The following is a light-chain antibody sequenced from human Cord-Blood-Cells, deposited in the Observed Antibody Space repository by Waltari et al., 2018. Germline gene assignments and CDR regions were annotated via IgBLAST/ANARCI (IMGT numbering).Light chain of an antibody. J-gene: IGLJ3*02. CDR2: YKSDSDK. CDR1: SGINAGTYR. CDR3: MIWHSSAWV. V-gene: IGLV5-45*02. Sequence: QAVLTQPSSFSASPGASASRTCTLRSGINAGTYRLYWYQQKPGSPPQYLLRYKSDSDKQQGSGVPRRFSGSKDASANAGMLLISGLQSEDEADYYCMIWHSSAWVFGGGTKLTVL.